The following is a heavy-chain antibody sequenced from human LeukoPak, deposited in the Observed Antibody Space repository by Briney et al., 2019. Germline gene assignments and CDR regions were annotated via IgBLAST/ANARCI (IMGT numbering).Heavy chain of an antibody. Sequence: ASVKVSCKASGYTFTSYGISWVRQAPGQGLKWLGWIKSYSYNTNYAQKFQGRVTMTKDTFTNTAYMELMNLTSDDTAVYYCARDMVTSNGFNVWGQGTMVTVSS. V-gene: IGHV1-18*01. CDR1: GYTFTSYG. CDR2: IKSYSYNT. CDR3: ARDMVTSNGFNV. J-gene: IGHJ3*01. D-gene: IGHD2-21*02.